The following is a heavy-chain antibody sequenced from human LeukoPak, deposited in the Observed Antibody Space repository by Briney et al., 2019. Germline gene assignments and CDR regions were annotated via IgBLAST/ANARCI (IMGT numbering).Heavy chain of an antibody. CDR3: VSAYVGLLDY. J-gene: IGHJ4*02. CDR2: VSANGDTI. CDR1: GFTFSSYE. D-gene: IGHD1-26*01. V-gene: IGHV3-48*03. Sequence: GGSLRLSCAASGFTFSSYEMNWVRQAPGKGLEWVSYVSANGDTIYYADSVRGRFTISRDNAKNSLFLLMNSLRAEDTAVYYCVSAYVGLLDYWGQGTLVTVSS.